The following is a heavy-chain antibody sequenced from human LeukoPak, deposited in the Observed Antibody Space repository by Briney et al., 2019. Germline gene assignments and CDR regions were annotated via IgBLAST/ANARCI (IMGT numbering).Heavy chain of an antibody. V-gene: IGHV3-48*03. CDR3: ARDENGWYSGVDS. Sequence: GGSLRLSCVASGFTFSSYEMNWVRRAPGKGLEWVSYITGSGTGVHYGDSVKGRFTISRDNAKNSLYLQMDRLRVEDTAVYYCARDENGWYSGVDSWGQGTLVIVFS. CDR1: GFTFSSYE. J-gene: IGHJ4*02. CDR2: ITGSGTGV. D-gene: IGHD6-19*01.